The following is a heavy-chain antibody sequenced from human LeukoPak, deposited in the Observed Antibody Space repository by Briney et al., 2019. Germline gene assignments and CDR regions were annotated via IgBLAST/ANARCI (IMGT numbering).Heavy chain of an antibody. D-gene: IGHD6-13*01. CDR3: ARVSRSWYREDL. CDR1: GFTLSLHW. V-gene: IGHV3-7*04. CDR2: IKQDGYET. Sequence: GGSLRLSCAASGFTLSLHWMSWVRQAPGKGLEWVANIKQDGYETYYVDSVKGRFTISRDNAKNTLYLLMNTLRAEDTAVYYCARVSRSWYREDLWAQGTLVTVSS. J-gene: IGHJ1*01.